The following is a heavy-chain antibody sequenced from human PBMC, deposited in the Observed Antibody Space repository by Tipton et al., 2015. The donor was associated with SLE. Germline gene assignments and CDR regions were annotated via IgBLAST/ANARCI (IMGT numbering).Heavy chain of an antibody. D-gene: IGHD6-13*01. CDR3: ARSPAAGPEFFQH. V-gene: IGHV4-39*01. J-gene: IGHJ1*01. CDR1: GGSISGSVYY. Sequence: TLSLTCTVSGGSISGSVYYWGWVRQPPGKGLEWIGNIYSSGGTNYNPSLKSRVTISVDTSKNQFSLRLTSVIAADTAVYFCARSPAAGPEFFQHWSQGTLVTVSS. CDR2: IYSSGGT.